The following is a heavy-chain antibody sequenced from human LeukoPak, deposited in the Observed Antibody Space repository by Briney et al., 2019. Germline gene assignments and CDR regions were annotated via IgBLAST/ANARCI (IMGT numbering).Heavy chain of an antibody. J-gene: IGHJ4*02. V-gene: IGHV3-74*01. D-gene: IGHD3-3*01. CDR1: GFTFSTYW. CDR3: AKDGGMRSDFDY. CDR2: ISSDGSIT. Sequence: GGSLRLSCAASGFTFSTYWMHWVRQAPGKGLVWVSRISSDGSITGYADSVKGRFTISRDNSKNSLFLQMNSLRAEDTAVYYCAKDGGMRSDFDYWGQGTLVTVSS.